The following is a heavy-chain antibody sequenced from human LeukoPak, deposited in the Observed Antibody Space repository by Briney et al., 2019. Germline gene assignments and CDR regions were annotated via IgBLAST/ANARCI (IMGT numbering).Heavy chain of an antibody. V-gene: IGHV4-39*01. CDR3: ARLIVVVVAATRNSWLDP. Sequence: NPSETLSLTCTVSGGSISSGSYYWGWIRQPPGKGLEWIGSIYYGGSTYYNPSLKSRVTISVDTPKNQFSLKVSSVTAADTAMYYCARLIVVVVAATRNSWLDPWGQGTLVTVSS. J-gene: IGHJ5*02. CDR2: IYYGGST. CDR1: GGSISSGSYY. D-gene: IGHD2-15*01.